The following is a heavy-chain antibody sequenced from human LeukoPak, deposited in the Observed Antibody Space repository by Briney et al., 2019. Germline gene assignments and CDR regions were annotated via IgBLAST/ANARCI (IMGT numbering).Heavy chain of an antibody. J-gene: IGHJ4*02. CDR1: GFTFSSYS. Sequence: GGSLRLSCAASGFTFSSYSMNWVRQAPGKGLEWVSYISRSGSDMYYADSVKGRFTISRDNAKNSLYLQMNSLRAEDTAVYYCARRYGGYGDFWGQGTLVTVSS. CDR3: ARRYGGYGDF. CDR2: ISRSGSDM. D-gene: IGHD4-17*01. V-gene: IGHV3-21*05.